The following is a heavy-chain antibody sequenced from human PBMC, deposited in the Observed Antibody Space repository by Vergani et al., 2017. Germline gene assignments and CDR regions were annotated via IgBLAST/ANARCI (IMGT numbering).Heavy chain of an antibody. J-gene: IGHJ4*02. CDR2: IYYSGST. Sequence: QVQLQQWGAGLLKPSETLSLTCAVYGGSFSGYYWSWIRQPPGKGLEWIGYIYYSGSTYYNPSLKSRVTISVDTSKNQFSLKLSSVTAADTAVYYCARDQKRLRCLDYWGQGTLVTVSS. CDR3: ARDQKRLRCLDY. CDR1: GGSFSGYY. D-gene: IGHD4-17*01. V-gene: IGHV4-34*01.